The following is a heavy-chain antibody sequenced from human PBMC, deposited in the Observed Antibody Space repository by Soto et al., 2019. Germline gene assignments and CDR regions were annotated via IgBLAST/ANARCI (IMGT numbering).Heavy chain of an antibody. D-gene: IGHD4-17*01. V-gene: IGHV1-69*06. CDR1: GGSFNNYV. Sequence: QVQLVQSGAEVRKPGSSVKVSGEASGGSFNNYVISWLRQAPGQGLEGMGGIIPNYEAANYAQKFRGRLTITADKATNTAYMELNSLRPEDTATYYCARYWNAGTLYGAFDIWGQGTTVIVS. CDR3: ARYWNAGTLYGAFDI. J-gene: IGHJ3*02. CDR2: IIPNYEAA.